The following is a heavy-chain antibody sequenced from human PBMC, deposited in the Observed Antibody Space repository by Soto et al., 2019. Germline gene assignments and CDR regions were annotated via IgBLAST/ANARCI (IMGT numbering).Heavy chain of an antibody. CDR2: IIPIFGTA. V-gene: IGHV1-69*06. J-gene: IGHJ6*02. D-gene: IGHD4-17*01. CDR3: ASTVEATVYYYYYGRDV. CDR1: GGTFSSYA. Sequence: QVQLVQSGAEVKKPGSSVKVSCKASGGTFSSYAISWVRQAPGQGLEWMGGIIPIFGTANYAQKFQGRVTITADKSTSTAYMELSSLGSEDTAVYYCASTVEATVYYYYYGRDVWGQGTTVTVSS.